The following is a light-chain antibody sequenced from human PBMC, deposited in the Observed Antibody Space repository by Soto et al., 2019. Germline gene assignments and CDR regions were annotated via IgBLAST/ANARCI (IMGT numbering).Light chain of an antibody. CDR3: QQYNNWWT. J-gene: IGKJ1*01. V-gene: IGKV3-15*01. CDR2: GAS. CDR1: VNVSNN. Sequence: EIVMTQSPATLSVSPGDGTTLSCRTSVNVSNNLAWYQKKPGQAPRLLIYGASTRATGIPARFSGSGSGTEFTLTITSLQSEDFAVYYCQQYNNWWTFGQGTKVEIK.